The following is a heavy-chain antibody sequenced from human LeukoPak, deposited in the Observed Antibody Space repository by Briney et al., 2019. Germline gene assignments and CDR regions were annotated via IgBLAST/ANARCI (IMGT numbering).Heavy chain of an antibody. CDR1: GGSISSYY. CDR2: VHYSGST. J-gene: IGHJ6*02. Sequence: SETLSLTCTVSGGSISSYYWSWIRQPPEKGLEWIGYVHYSGSTNCNPSLKSRVTISTDKSKNQFSLNLSSVTAADTAVYYCARGARWNGYGIDVWGQGTSVTVSS. D-gene: IGHD1-1*01. V-gene: IGHV4-59*01. CDR3: ARGARWNGYGIDV.